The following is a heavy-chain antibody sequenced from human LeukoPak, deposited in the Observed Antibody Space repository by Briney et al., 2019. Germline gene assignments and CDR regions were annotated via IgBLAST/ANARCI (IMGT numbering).Heavy chain of an antibody. CDR2: ISSDGSHK. CDR3: ARGAGTTVYYMDV. Sequence: GGSLRLSCAASGFTFSGSAMHWVRQAPGKGLEWVAVISSDGSHKYYADSVKGQFTISRDNSNNTLYLHMNSLRPEDTAVYYCARGAGTTVYYMDVWGKGTTVTVS. V-gene: IGHV3-30*01. J-gene: IGHJ6*03. CDR1: GFTFSGSA. D-gene: IGHD1-7*01.